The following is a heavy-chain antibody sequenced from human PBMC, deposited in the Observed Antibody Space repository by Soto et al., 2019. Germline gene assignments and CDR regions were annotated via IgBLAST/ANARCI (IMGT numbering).Heavy chain of an antibody. J-gene: IGHJ6*02. CDR3: ASSSRYRMDV. V-gene: IGHV4-30-4*01. CDR1: GGSISRGYYY. Sequence: SETLSLTCSVSGGSISRGYYYLSWIHHPPGKGLAWIGNIYYSGNTYYNPSLKSRLIISLDTSKNQVSLKVGSVTAEDTAVYYCASSSRYRMDVWGLRPTVTVAS. CDR2: IYYSGNT. D-gene: IGHD6-6*01.